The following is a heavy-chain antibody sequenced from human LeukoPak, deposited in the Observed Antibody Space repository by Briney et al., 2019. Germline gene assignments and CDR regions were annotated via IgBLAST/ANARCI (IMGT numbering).Heavy chain of an antibody. Sequence: KTSETLSLTCTVSGGSISSYYWSWIRQSPGKGLEWIGYIYYSGSTNYNPSLKSRVTISVDTSKNQFSLKLTSVTAADTAVYYCAREGSGSSMFDYWGQGTLVTVSS. V-gene: IGHV4-59*01. D-gene: IGHD1-26*01. CDR2: IYYSGST. CDR1: GGSISSYY. J-gene: IGHJ4*02. CDR3: AREGSGSSMFDY.